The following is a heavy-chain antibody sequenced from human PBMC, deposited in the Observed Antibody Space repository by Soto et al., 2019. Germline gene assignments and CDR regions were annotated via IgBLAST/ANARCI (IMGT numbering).Heavy chain of an antibody. J-gene: IGHJ4*02. Sequence: SETLSLTCTVSGGSISSYYWSWIRQPPGKGLEWIGYIYYSGSTNYNPSLKSRVTISVDTSKNQFSLKLSSVTAADTAVYYCARGGHWNYFDYWGQGTLVTVSS. D-gene: IGHD1-1*01. V-gene: IGHV4-59*01. CDR2: IYYSGST. CDR1: GGSISSYY. CDR3: ARGGHWNYFDY.